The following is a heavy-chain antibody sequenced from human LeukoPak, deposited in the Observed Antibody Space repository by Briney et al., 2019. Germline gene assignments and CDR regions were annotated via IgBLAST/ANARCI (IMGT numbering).Heavy chain of an antibody. Sequence: SETLSLTCTVSGGSISSSSYYWGWIRQPPGKGLEWIGSIYYSGSIYYNPSLKSRVTISVDTSKNQFSLKLSSVTAADTAVHYCARANLWSITMIPRPGDAFDIWGQGTMVTVSS. V-gene: IGHV4-39*07. CDR1: GGSISSSSYY. D-gene: IGHD3-22*01. CDR2: IYYSGSI. CDR3: ARANLWSITMIPRPGDAFDI. J-gene: IGHJ3*02.